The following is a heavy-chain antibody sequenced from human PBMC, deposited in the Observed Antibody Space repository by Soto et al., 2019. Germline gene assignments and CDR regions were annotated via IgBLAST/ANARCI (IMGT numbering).Heavy chain of an antibody. D-gene: IGHD3-3*01. Sequence: TSETLSLTCTVSGASISDYYWSWIRQSPGKGLEWIGYIYYSGSTNYNPSLKSRVTISADTSKNQLSLKLSSVTAADTALYYCARHPTIFGLLRGGYFDSWGQGTLVTVSS. CDR3: ARHPTIFGLLRGGYFDS. CDR2: IYYSGST. V-gene: IGHV4-59*08. CDR1: GASISDYY. J-gene: IGHJ4*02.